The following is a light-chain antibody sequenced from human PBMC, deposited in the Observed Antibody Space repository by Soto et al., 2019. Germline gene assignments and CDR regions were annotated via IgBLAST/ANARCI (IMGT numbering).Light chain of an antibody. CDR3: QQYNNWPRT. CDR2: GAS. Sequence: EIVMTQSPATLSVSPGERATLSCRARQSVSRNLAWYQQKPGQAPRLLIYGASTRATGIPARFSGSGSGTEFTLTISSLQSEDFAVYYCQQYNNWPRTFGQGTKVDIK. J-gene: IGKJ1*01. CDR1: QSVSRN. V-gene: IGKV3-15*01.